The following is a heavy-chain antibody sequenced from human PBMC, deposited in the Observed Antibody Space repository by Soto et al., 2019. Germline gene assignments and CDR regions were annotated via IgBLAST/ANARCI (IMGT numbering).Heavy chain of an antibody. CDR3: ARIDAAGSSSPFDY. J-gene: IGHJ4*02. V-gene: IGHV2-70*01. D-gene: IGHD6-13*01. Sequence: SGPTLVNPTQTLTLTCTFSGFSLSTSGMCVSWIRQPPGKALEWLALIDWDDDKYYSTSLKTRLTISKDTSKNQVVLTMTNMDPVVTVTYYCARIDAAGSSSPFDYWGQGTLVTVSS. CDR2: IDWDDDK. CDR1: GFSLSTSGMC.